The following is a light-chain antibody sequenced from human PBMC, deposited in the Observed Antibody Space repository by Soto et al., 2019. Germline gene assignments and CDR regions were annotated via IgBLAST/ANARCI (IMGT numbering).Light chain of an antibody. CDR1: QSVSSSY. Sequence: EIVVTQPPSTLAFSLGERATLTCMALQSVSSSYLAGFQQNPGQAPRRLIYGASTRATGIPARFSGSGSGTEFTLTISSLQSQDFAVDYCQQYNNWPPITFAQGTRLEI. J-gene: IGKJ5*01. CDR3: QQYNNWPPIT. V-gene: IGKV3-15*01. CDR2: GAS.